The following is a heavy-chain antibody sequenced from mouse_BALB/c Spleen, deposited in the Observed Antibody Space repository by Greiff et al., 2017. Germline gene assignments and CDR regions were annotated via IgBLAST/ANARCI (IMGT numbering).Heavy chain of an antibody. V-gene: IGHV1S81*02. D-gene: IGHD2-3*01. Sequence: QVQLQQPGAELVKPGASVKLSCKASGYTFTSYWMHWVKQRPGQGLEWIGEINPSNGRTNYNEKFKSKATLTVDKSSSTAYMQLSSLTSEDSAVYYCARNGYYFYAMDYWGQGTSVTVSS. CDR2: INPSNGRT. J-gene: IGHJ4*01. CDR3: ARNGYYFYAMDY. CDR1: GYTFTSYW.